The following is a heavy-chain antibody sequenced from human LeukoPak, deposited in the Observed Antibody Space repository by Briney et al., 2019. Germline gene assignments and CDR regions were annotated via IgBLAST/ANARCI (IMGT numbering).Heavy chain of an antibody. D-gene: IGHD4-17*01. V-gene: IGHV3-30-3*01. Sequence: GGSLRLSCAASGFTFSSYAMHWVRQAPGKGLEWVAVISYDGSNKYYADSVKGRFTISRDNSKNTLYLQMNSLRAEDTAVYYCARGADYGDYVQYLQHWGQGTLVTVSS. CDR3: ARGADYGDYVQYLQH. J-gene: IGHJ1*01. CDR1: GFTFSSYA. CDR2: ISYDGSNK.